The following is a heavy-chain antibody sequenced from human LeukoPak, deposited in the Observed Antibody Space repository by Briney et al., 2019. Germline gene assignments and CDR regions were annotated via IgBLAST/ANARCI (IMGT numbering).Heavy chain of an antibody. CDR1: GYMSNIYG. D-gene: IGHD5-12*01. Sequence: GASVKVSCKASGYMSNIYGISWVRQAPGQGLEWMGWISAFNGNTNYARNFQDRVTMTTDTSTSTAYMELTSLRSDDTAVYYCARSPPSTGYDRFDTWGQGTSVTVSS. V-gene: IGHV1-18*01. CDR3: ARSPPSTGYDRFDT. CDR2: ISAFNGNT. J-gene: IGHJ4*02.